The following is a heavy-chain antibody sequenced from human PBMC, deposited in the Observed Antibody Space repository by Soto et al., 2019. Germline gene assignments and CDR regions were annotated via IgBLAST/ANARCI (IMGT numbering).Heavy chain of an antibody. CDR2: IYRSGST. V-gene: IGHV4-4*02. CDR1: GDSISSSNW. CDR3: AREAYKRGATNPFFDY. Sequence: SETLSLTCDVSGDSISSSNWWSWVRQPPGKGLEWIGEIYRSGSTNYNPSLKSRVSISIDKSKNQFSLGLSSVTAADTAVYHCAREAYKRGATNPFFDYWGQGTLVTVSS. D-gene: IGHD1-26*01. J-gene: IGHJ4*02.